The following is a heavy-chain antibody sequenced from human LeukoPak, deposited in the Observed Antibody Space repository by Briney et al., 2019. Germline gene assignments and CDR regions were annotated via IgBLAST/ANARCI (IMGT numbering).Heavy chain of an antibody. CDR3: ARSYYDSTAYYLAEYFQH. D-gene: IGHD3-22*01. J-gene: IGHJ1*01. CDR1: GFTFSSYA. Sequence: GGSLRLSCAASGFTFSSYAMSWVRQAPGKGLEWVSAISGSGGSAYYADSVKGRFTISRDNSKNTLYLQMNSLRPEDTAIYYCARSYYDSTAYYLAEYFQHWGQGTLVTVSS. V-gene: IGHV3-23*01. CDR2: ISGSGGSA.